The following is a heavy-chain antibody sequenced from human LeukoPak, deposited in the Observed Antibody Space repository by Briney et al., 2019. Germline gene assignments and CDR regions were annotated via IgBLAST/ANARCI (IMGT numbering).Heavy chain of an antibody. Sequence: PSETLSLTCAVSGGSISSGGYSWSWIRQPPGKGLEWIGYIYHSGSTYYNPSLKSRVTMSVDRSKNQFSLKLSSVTAADTAVYYCARMNWNDWADYYYYGMDVWGQGTTVTVSS. CDR1: GGSISSGGYS. J-gene: IGHJ6*02. D-gene: IGHD1-1*01. CDR2: IYHSGST. V-gene: IGHV4-30-2*01. CDR3: ARMNWNDWADYYYYGMDV.